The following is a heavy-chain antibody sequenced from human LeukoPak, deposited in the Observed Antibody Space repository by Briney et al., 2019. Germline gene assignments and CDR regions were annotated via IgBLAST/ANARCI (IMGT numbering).Heavy chain of an antibody. CDR2: ISSDGSST. V-gene: IGHV3-74*01. J-gene: IGHJ6*02. CDR3: ASHYGMDV. Sequence: GGSLRLSCAASGSTFSRDWMHWVRQAPGKGPEWVSRISSDGSSTTYADSVKGRFTISRDNAKNTLFLQMNSLRAEDTAVYYCASHYGMDVWGQGTTVTVSS. CDR1: GSTFSRDW.